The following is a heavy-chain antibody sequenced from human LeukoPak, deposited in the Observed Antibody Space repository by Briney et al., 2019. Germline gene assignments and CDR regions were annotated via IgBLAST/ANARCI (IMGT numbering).Heavy chain of an antibody. CDR3: AKDHGWEQTAYAFDI. J-gene: IGHJ3*02. D-gene: IGHD1-26*01. CDR1: GFTFSSYG. CDR2: ISYDGSNK. V-gene: IGHV3-30*18. Sequence: GGSLRLSCAASGFTFSSYGMHWVRQAPGKGLEWEAVISYDGSNKYYADSVKGRFTISRDNSKNTLYLQMNSLRAEDTAVYYCAKDHGWEQTAYAFDIWGQGTMVTVSS.